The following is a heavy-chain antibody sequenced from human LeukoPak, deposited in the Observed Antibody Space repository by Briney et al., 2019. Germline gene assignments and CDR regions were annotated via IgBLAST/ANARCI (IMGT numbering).Heavy chain of an antibody. J-gene: IGHJ6*03. CDR1: GGTFSSYA. Sequence: ASVKVSCKASGGTFSSYAISWVRQAPGQGLEWMGGIIPIFGTANYAQKFQGRVTITTDESTSTAYMELSSLRSEDTAVYYCARASVYDSAYYYYYMDVRGKGTTVTVSS. V-gene: IGHV1-69*05. CDR3: ARASVYDSAYYYYYMDV. CDR2: IIPIFGTA. D-gene: IGHD2/OR15-2a*01.